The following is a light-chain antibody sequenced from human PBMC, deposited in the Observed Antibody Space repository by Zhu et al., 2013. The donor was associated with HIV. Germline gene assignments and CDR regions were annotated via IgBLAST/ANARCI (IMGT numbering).Light chain of an antibody. J-gene: IGKJ5*01. V-gene: IGKV1-12*01. CDR1: QDISTW. CDR2: AAS. Sequence: DIQMTQSPSSVSASVGDTVTITCRASQDISTWVAWYQQKPGKAPQLLIYAASNLQSGVPSRFSGSGSGTEFTLTISSLQPEDFATYYCQQANSFPITFGQGTRLEIK. CDR3: QQANSFPIT.